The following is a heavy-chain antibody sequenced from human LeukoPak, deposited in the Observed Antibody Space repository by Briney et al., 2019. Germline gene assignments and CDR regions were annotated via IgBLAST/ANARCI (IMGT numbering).Heavy chain of an antibody. CDR3: ARYYGSDSYRLFDY. V-gene: IGHV5-51*01. J-gene: IGHJ4*02. Sequence: GESLKISCKSSGYSFTSYWIGGVRQMPGKGLEWMGIIYPGDADTIYSPAFQGKFTISADKSISTDYLQWRSLKASDTAMYYCARYYGSDSYRLFDYWGQGTLVTVSS. CDR2: IYPGDADT. D-gene: IGHD3-10*01. CDR1: GYSFTSYW.